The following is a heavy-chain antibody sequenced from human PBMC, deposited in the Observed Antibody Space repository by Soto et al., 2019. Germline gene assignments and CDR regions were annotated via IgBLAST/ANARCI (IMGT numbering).Heavy chain of an antibody. CDR3: ARGRRSENWFDP. Sequence: LSLTCAVSGGSISSGGYSWSWIRQPPGKGLEWIGYIYHSGSTYYNPSLKSRVTISVDRSKNQFSLKLSSVTAADTAVYYCARGRRSENWFDPWGQGTLVTVSS. V-gene: IGHV4-30-2*01. CDR1: GGSISSGGYS. J-gene: IGHJ5*02. CDR2: IYHSGST.